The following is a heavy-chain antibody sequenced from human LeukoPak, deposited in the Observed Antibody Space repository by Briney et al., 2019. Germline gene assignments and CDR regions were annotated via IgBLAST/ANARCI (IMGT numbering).Heavy chain of an antibody. CDR1: GGSISSGSYY. V-gene: IGHV4-61*02. D-gene: IGHD2-2*01. Sequence: PSETLSLTCTVSGGSISSGSYYWSWIRQPAGKRLEWIWGIYTSGSTNYNPSLKSRVTISVDTSKNQFSLKLSSVTAADTAVYYCARDRDRYCSSTSCPVTWGQGTLVTVSS. CDR3: ARDRDRYCSSTSCPVT. J-gene: IGHJ5*02. CDR2: IYTSGST.